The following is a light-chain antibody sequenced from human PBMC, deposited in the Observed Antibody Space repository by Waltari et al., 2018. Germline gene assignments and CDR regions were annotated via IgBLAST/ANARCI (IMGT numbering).Light chain of an antibody. V-gene: IGLV1-47*01. Sequence: QSVLTQPPSASGTPGQRVTISCSGSRSNIGINYVYWYQHPPGTTPKHLIYRNNQRPSGVPDRFSGSKSGTSASLAISGLRSEDEADYYCAAWDDTLSAVLFGGGTNLTVL. J-gene: IGLJ3*02. CDR1: RSNIGINY. CDR2: RNN. CDR3: AAWDDTLSAVL.